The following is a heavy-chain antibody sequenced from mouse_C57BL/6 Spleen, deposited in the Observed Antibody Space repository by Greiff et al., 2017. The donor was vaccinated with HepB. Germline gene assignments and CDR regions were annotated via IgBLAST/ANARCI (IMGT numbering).Heavy chain of an antibody. D-gene: IGHD2-5*01. Sequence: EVQLVEPGGGLVKPGGSLKLSCAASGFTFSSYAMSWVRQTPEKRLEWVATISDGGSYTYYPDNVKGRFTISRDNAKNNLYLQMSHLKSEDTAMYYCARDRSNYWYFDVWGTGTTVTVSS. J-gene: IGHJ1*03. CDR2: ISDGGSYT. CDR3: ARDRSNYWYFDV. CDR1: GFTFSSYA. V-gene: IGHV5-4*01.